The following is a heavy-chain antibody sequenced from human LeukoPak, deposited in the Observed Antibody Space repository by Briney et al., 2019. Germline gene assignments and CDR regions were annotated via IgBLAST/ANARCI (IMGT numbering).Heavy chain of an antibody. D-gene: IGHD2-21*01. Sequence: SETLSLTCTVSGGSISGHYWSWIRQPPGKGLEWIGYIYYSGSTNYNPSLKSRVTISVDTSKNQFSLKLSSVTAADTAVYYCARADLYSDAFDIWGQGTMVTVSS. CDR2: IYYSGST. V-gene: IGHV4-59*11. CDR3: ARADLYSDAFDI. J-gene: IGHJ3*02. CDR1: GGSISGHY.